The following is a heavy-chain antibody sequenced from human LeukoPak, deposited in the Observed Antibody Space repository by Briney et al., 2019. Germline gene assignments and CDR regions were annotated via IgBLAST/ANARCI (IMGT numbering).Heavy chain of an antibody. CDR3: ARVAVRGRYYYYGMDV. V-gene: IGHV4-34*01. Sequence: PSETLSLTCAVYGGPFSGYYWSWIRQPPGKGLVWFGEINHSGSTNYNPSLKSRVTISVDTSKNQFSLKLSSVTAADTAVYYCARVAVRGRYYYYGMDVWGQGTTVTVSS. J-gene: IGHJ6*02. D-gene: IGHD6-6*01. CDR2: INHSGST. CDR1: GGPFSGYY.